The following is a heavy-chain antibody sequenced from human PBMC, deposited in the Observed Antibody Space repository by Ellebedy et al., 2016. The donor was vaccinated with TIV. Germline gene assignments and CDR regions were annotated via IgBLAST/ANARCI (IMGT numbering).Heavy chain of an antibody. J-gene: IGHJ4*02. Sequence: ASVKVSCKASGDTFTGHYVHWVRQAPGQGLEWMGVIHPAGVSRDSAERLQGRLILTRDTSTSTVYMELSSLKSDDTAVYYCTRDRAGFDYWGQGTLVTVSS. CDR3: TRDRAGFDY. CDR2: IHPAGVSR. CDR1: GDTFTGHY. V-gene: IGHV1-46*04.